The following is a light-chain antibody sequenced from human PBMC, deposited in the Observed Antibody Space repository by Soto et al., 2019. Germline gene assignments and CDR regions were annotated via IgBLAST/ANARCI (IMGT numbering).Light chain of an antibody. CDR3: QQSYGSLTWT. CDR2: AAS. CDR1: QGISSY. V-gene: IGKV1-39*01. Sequence: DIQLTQSPSFLSASVGDRVTITCRASQGISSYLAWFQQKPGRAPKLLVYAASTLQSGVPSRFSGSGSGTDFTLTINSLQPEDFATYYCQQSYGSLTWTFGQGTKVDIK. J-gene: IGKJ1*01.